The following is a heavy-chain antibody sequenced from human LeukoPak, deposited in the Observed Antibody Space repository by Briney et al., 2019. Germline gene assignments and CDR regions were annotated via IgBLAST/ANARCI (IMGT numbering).Heavy chain of an antibody. J-gene: IGHJ3*02. CDR1: GFTFSSYW. Sequence: GGSLRLSCAASGFTFSSYWMHRVRQAPGRGLVWVSRINTDGIGTSYADSVKGRFTISRDSAENTLYLQMNSLRAEDTAVYYCARAAPKTRNAFDIWGQGTMVTVSS. CDR3: ARAAPKTRNAFDI. V-gene: IGHV3-74*01. CDR2: INTDGIGT.